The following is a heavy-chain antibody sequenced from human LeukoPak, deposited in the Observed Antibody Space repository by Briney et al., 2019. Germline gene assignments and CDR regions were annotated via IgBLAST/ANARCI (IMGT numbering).Heavy chain of an antibody. D-gene: IGHD6-6*01. V-gene: IGHV4-38-2*02. CDR3: ARTIRNYSSSSDRFDY. Sequence: PSETLSLTCTVSGYSISSGYYWGWIRQPPGKGLEWIGSIYESGSTYYNPSLKSRVTISVDKSKNQFSLKLSSVTAADTAVYYCARTIRNYSSSSDRFDYWGQGTLVTVSS. CDR1: GYSISSGYY. J-gene: IGHJ4*02. CDR2: IYESGST.